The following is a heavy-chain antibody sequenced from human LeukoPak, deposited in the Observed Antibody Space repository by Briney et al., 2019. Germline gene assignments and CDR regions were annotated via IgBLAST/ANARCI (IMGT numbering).Heavy chain of an antibody. Sequence: ASVKVSCKASGYTFTSYDINWVRQATGQGLEWMGWMNPNSGNTGYAQKFQGRVTMTRNTSISTAYMELSSLRSEDTAVYYCARGDTMVQGVIVRYYYYYMDVWGKGTTVIVSS. CDR2: MNPNSGNT. CDR3: ARGDTMVQGVIVRYYYYYMDV. J-gene: IGHJ6*03. V-gene: IGHV1-8*01. CDR1: GYTFTSYD. D-gene: IGHD3-10*01.